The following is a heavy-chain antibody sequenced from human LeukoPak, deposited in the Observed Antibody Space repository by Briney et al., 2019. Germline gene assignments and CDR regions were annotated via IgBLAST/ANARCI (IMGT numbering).Heavy chain of an antibody. CDR1: TFIFSASS. CDR2: ISSSSTYI. Sequence: PGGSLRLSCEASTFIFSASSMHWVRQAPGEGLQWISSISSSSTYIYYADSVKGRFTISRDNAKSSLYLQMNSLRAEDTAVYYCAREVYMYYDSSGYHRAFDYWGQGTLVTVSS. J-gene: IGHJ4*02. V-gene: IGHV3-21*01. D-gene: IGHD3-22*01. CDR3: AREVYMYYDSSGYHRAFDY.